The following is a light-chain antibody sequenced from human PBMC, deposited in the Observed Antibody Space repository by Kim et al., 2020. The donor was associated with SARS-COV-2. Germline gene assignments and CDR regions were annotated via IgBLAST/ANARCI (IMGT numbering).Light chain of an antibody. J-gene: IGKJ1*01. CDR3: QRYNSDPWT. Sequence: ASVGDRVTIPWRASQSIGDWLAWYQQKPGRAPKLLIHKASSLEPGVSSRFSGSGSGTEFTLTITSLRPDDFAVYYCQRYNSDPWTFGQGTKVEIK. CDR2: KAS. V-gene: IGKV1-5*03. CDR1: QSIGDW.